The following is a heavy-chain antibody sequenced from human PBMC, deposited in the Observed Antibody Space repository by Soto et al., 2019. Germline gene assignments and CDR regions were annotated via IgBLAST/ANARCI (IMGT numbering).Heavy chain of an antibody. J-gene: IGHJ4*01. D-gene: IGHD2-2*01. CDR1: GYSFTSYW. CDR3: ARHLVGSTRGNFDY. Sequence: ESLKISCKTSGYSFTSYWIGWVRQMPGKGMEWMGNIYPYDSDTRYSPSFQGQVTISADTSITTAYLQWSGLRASDTAMYFCARHLVGSTRGNFDYWGQGTLVTVSS. V-gene: IGHV5-51*01. CDR2: IYPYDSDT.